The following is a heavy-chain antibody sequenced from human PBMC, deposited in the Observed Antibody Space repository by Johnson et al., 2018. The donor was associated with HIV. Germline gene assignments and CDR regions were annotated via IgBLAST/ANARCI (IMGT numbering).Heavy chain of an antibody. CDR3: AKEGFSGENYDFWSGQGDAFDI. D-gene: IGHD3-3*01. J-gene: IGHJ3*02. CDR1: GFTFSSYA. CDR2: ISYDGSNK. Sequence: QVKLVESGGGVVQPGRSLRLSCAASGFTFSSYAMHWVRQAPGKGLEWVAVISYDGSNKYYADSVKGRFTISRDNSKNTLYLQMNSLRAEDTAGYYCAKEGFSGENYDFWSGQGDAFDIWGRGTMVTVSS. V-gene: IGHV3-30*04.